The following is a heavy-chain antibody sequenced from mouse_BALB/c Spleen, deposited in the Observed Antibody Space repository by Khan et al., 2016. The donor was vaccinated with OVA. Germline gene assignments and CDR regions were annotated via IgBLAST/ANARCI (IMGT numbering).Heavy chain of an antibody. CDR1: GYTFTNYV. J-gene: IGHJ2*01. CDR2: INTYTGEP. V-gene: IGHV9-3-1*01. CDR3: ARFHGGY. Sequence: QIQLVQSGPELKKPGETVKISCKASGYTFTNYVMNWVKQSPGKGLKWMGWINTYTGEPTYADDFKGRFAFSLETSASTADLQINSLKNDDTATYFCARFHGGYWGQGTTLTVSS.